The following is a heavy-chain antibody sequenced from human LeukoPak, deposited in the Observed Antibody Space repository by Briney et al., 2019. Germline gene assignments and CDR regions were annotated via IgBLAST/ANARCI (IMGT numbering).Heavy chain of an antibody. Sequence: PGGSLRLSCAASGFTFSTAWMSWVRQAPGKGLEWVGRIKSKTDGGTTDYAAPVKDRFTISRDDSKNTLYLQMNSLRAEDTAVYYCATHIVGAINVLDYWGQGTLVTVSS. J-gene: IGHJ4*02. V-gene: IGHV3-15*01. CDR2: IKSKTDGGTT. CDR3: ATHIVGAINVLDY. CDR1: GFTFSTAW. D-gene: IGHD1-26*01.